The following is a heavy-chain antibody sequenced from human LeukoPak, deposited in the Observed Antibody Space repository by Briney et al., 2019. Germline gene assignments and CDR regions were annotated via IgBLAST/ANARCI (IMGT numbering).Heavy chain of an antibody. Sequence: GGSLRLSCAASGFTFSSYAMSWVRQAPGKGLEWVSVIYSGGSTYYADSVKGRFTISRDNSKNTLYLQMNSLRAEDTAVYYCASLRFLEWSSDYWGQGTLVTVSS. CDR2: IYSGGST. CDR3: ASLRFLEWSSDY. D-gene: IGHD3-3*01. CDR1: GFTFSSYA. V-gene: IGHV3-53*01. J-gene: IGHJ4*02.